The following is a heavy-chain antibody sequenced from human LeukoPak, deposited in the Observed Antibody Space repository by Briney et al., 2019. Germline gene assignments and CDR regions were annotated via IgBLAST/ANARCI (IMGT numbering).Heavy chain of an antibody. CDR2: ISSSSGSI. J-gene: IGHJ4*02. CDR3: ARDRRGPFDY. CDR1: GFTFSSYS. D-gene: IGHD3-10*01. Sequence: PGGSLRLSCAASGFTFSSYSLNWVRQAPGKGLEWISYISSSSGSIYYADSVNGRFTISRDNAKNSLYLQMNSLRADDTAVYYCARDRRGPFDYWGQGTLVTVSS. V-gene: IGHV3-48*01.